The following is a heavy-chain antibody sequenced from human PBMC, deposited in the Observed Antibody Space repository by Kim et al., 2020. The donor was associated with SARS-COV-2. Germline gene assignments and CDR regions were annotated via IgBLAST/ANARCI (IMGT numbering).Heavy chain of an antibody. CDR3: AVASENYYYYGMDV. D-gene: IGHD5-12*01. V-gene: IGHV1-69*02. J-gene: IGHJ6*02. Sequence: AQKSQGRVTITADKSTSTAYMELSSLRSEDTAVYYCAVASENYYYYGMDVWGQGTTVTVSS.